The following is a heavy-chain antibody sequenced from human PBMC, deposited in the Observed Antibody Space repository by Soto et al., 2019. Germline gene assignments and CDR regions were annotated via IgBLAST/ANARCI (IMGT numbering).Heavy chain of an antibody. D-gene: IGHD3-10*01. CDR2: IYYGGTS. V-gene: IGHV4-59*01. CDR1: GASITNYY. Sequence: SETLSLTCAVSGASITNYYWTWIRQSPGKGLEWIGYIYYGGTSNYNSSLKGRVTVSVDMSTNQFSLTLNSVTAADTAVYYCAMYYGHGQDYWGQGTLVTVSS. CDR3: AMYYGHGQDY. J-gene: IGHJ4*02.